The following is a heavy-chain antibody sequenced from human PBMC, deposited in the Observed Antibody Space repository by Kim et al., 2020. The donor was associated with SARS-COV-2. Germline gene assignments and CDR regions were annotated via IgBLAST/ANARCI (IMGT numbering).Heavy chain of an antibody. V-gene: IGHV4-30-2*05. Sequence: PSLKSRVTISVDTSKTQFSLKLSSVTAADTAVYYCARAKVSTVTEYYFDYWGQGTLVTVSS. J-gene: IGHJ4*02. D-gene: IGHD4-4*01. CDR3: ARAKVSTVTEYYFDY.